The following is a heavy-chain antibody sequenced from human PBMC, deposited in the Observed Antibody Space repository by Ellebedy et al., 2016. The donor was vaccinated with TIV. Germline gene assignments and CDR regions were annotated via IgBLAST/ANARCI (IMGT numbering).Heavy chain of an antibody. CDR3: AFDAGGFDP. D-gene: IGHD3-9*01. V-gene: IGHV3-23*01. CDR1: GFTFNSFA. Sequence: PGGSLRLSCAASGFTFNSFAMGWVRQARGKGLEWVSSISGSGDGTHVADSVKGRFTISRDNSKYTLYLQMNSLRVEDTAVYYCAFDAGGFDPWGQGTLVTVSS. CDR2: ISGSGDGT. J-gene: IGHJ5*02.